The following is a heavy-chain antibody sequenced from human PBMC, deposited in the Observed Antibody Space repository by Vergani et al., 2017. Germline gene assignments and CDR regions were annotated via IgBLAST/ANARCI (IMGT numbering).Heavy chain of an antibody. V-gene: IGHV4-31*03. D-gene: IGHD2-15*01. CDR1: GGSISSGGYY. CDR2: IYYSGST. CDR3: AREVDEVVAATGNWFDP. Sequence: QVQLQESGPGLVKPSQTLSLTCTVSGGSISSGGYYWSWIRQHPGKGLEWIGYIYYSGSTYYNPSLKSRVTISVDTSKNQLSLKLGSVTAADTAVYYCAREVDEVVAATGNWFDPWGQGTLVTVSS. J-gene: IGHJ5*02.